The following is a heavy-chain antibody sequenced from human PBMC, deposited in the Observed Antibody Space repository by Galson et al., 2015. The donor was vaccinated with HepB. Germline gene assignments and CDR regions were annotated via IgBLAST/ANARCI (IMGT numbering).Heavy chain of an antibody. CDR2: INAGNGNT. V-gene: IGHV1-3*01. D-gene: IGHD6-19*01. CDR1: GYTFTSYA. CDR3: ARGRKREWLVSMYYYYYGMDV. J-gene: IGHJ6*02. Sequence: SVKVSCKASGYTFTSYAMHWVRQAPGQRLEWMGWINAGNGNTKYSQKFQGRVTITRDTSASTAYMELSSLRSEDTAVYYCARGRKREWLVSMYYYYYGMDVWGQGTTVTFSS.